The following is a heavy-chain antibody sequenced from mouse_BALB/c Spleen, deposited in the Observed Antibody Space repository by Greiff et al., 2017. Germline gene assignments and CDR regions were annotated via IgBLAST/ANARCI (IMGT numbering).Heavy chain of an antibody. Sequence: EVQVVESGGGLVKPGGSLKLSCAASGFTFSDYYMYWVRQTPEKRLEWVATISDGGSYTYYPDSVKGRFTISRDNAKNNLYLQMSSLKSEDTAMYYCARALWRGDAMDYWGQGTSVTVSS. D-gene: IGHD1-1*02. V-gene: IGHV5-4*02. CDR2: ISDGGSYT. J-gene: IGHJ4*01. CDR3: ARALWRGDAMDY. CDR1: GFTFSDYY.